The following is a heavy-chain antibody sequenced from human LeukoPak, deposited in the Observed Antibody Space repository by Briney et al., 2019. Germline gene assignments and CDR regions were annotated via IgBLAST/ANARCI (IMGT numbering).Heavy chain of an antibody. CDR1: GFIFQNYA. CDR2: ISGFGGST. CDR3: ARRGGSSWSSFDF. Sequence: GGSLRLSCAASGFIFQNYAMNWVRQAPGRGLEWVSGISGFGGSTYYAASVKGRFAISRDNSGNALFLQLTNLRVEDSAVYFCARRGGSSWSSFDFWGQGTLVGVSS. J-gene: IGHJ4*02. D-gene: IGHD6-13*01. V-gene: IGHV3-23*01.